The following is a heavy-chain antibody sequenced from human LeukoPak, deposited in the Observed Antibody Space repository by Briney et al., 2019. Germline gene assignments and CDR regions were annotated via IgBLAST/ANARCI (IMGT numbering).Heavy chain of an antibody. Sequence: GGSLRLSCAASGFTFSSYAMSWVRQAPGKGLEWVSAISGSGGSTYYADSAKGRFTISRDNSKNTLSLQMNSLKAEDTAVYYCAKINSGSYTDYWGQGTLVTVSS. CDR3: AKINSGSYTDY. J-gene: IGHJ4*02. D-gene: IGHD1-26*01. V-gene: IGHV3-23*01. CDR2: ISGSGGST. CDR1: GFTFSSYA.